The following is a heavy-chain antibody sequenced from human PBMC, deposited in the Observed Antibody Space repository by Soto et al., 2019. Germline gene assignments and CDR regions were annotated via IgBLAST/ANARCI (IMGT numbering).Heavy chain of an antibody. Sequence: ASVKVSCKASGYTFTSYYMHWVRQAPGQGLEWMGIINPSGGSTSYAQKFQGGVTMTRDTSTSTVYMELSSLRSEDTAVYYCAREGGRDWFDPWGQGTLVTVSS. D-gene: IGHD2-15*01. V-gene: IGHV1-46*03. CDR2: INPSGGST. CDR3: AREGGRDWFDP. CDR1: GYTFTSYY. J-gene: IGHJ5*02.